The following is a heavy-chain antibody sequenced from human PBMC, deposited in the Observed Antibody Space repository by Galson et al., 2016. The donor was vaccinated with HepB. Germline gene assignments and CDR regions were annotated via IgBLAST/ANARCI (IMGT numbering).Heavy chain of an antibody. Sequence: SLRLSCAASGFTLSDSYMSWIRQAPGKGLEWVSYISSSGSTIYYADSVKGRFTISRDNAKTSLYLQMNTLRAEDTAVYYCARDLRGCSSWYPINFDYWGQGTLVTVSS. D-gene: IGHD6-13*01. V-gene: IGHV3-11*04. CDR3: ARDLRGCSSWYPINFDY. CDR2: ISSSGSTI. J-gene: IGHJ4*02. CDR1: GFTLSDSY.